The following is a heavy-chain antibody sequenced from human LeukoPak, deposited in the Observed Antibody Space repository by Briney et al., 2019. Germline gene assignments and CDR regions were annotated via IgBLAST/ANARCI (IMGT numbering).Heavy chain of an antibody. J-gene: IGHJ4*02. D-gene: IGHD3-22*01. CDR1: GGSFSSYY. CDR3: ARDQGYDSSGYYVGYYFDY. Sequence: SETLSLTCTVSGGSFSSYYWSWIRQPAGKGLEWIGRINTSGSTNYNPSLKSRVTMSVDTSKNQFSLKLSSVTAADTAVYYCARDQGYDSSGYYVGYYFDYWGQGTRVTVSS. V-gene: IGHV4-4*07. CDR2: INTSGST.